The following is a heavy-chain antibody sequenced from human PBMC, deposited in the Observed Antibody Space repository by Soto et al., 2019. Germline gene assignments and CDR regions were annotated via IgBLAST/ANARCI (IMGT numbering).Heavy chain of an antibody. D-gene: IGHD3-10*01. CDR2: TYYRSKWYS. J-gene: IGHJ4*02. V-gene: IGHV6-1*01. CDR1: GGSVSSNSVV. CDR3: ARESGRYRGVSNPLDY. Sequence: PSQTLSLTCAISGGSVSSNSVVWDWIRQSPSRGLEWLGRTYYRSKWYSDYAVSVKSRININPDTSKNQFSLQLNSVTPEDTAVYYCARESGRYRGVSNPLDYSGQGTPVTVSS.